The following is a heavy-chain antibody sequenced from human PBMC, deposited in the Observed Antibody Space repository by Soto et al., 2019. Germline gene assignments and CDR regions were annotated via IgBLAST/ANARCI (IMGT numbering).Heavy chain of an antibody. Sequence: EAQLVESGGGLVQPGGSLRLSCAFSGFSFDEHAMHWVRQAPGKGLEWVAGLLWHGDRPGYADSVKGRFTISRDSAKDFLYPQMNSLRTEDTALYYCRKDLTPGGLESWGQGTLVTDSS. D-gene: IGHD2-15*01. CDR2: LLWHGDRP. V-gene: IGHV3-9*01. J-gene: IGHJ4*02. CDR1: GFSFDEHA. CDR3: RKDLTPGGLES.